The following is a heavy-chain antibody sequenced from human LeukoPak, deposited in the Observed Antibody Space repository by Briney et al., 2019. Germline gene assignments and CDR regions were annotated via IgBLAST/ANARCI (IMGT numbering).Heavy chain of an antibody. CDR1: GFTVSSNY. CDR2: IYSGGST. CDR3: AREVVVAATRRNRQTVDYYYYMDV. J-gene: IGHJ6*03. Sequence: GGSLRLSCAASGFTVSSNYMSWVRQAPGKGLEWVSVIYSGGSTYYADSVKGRFTISRDNSKNTLYLQMNSPRAEDTAVYYCAREVVVAATRRNRQTVDYYYYMDVWGKGTTVTVSS. D-gene: IGHD2-15*01. V-gene: IGHV3-53*01.